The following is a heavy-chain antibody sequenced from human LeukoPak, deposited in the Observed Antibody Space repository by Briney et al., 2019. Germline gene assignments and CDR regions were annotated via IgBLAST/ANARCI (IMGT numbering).Heavy chain of an antibody. D-gene: IGHD3-22*01. J-gene: IGHJ5*02. CDR2: IYYSGST. CDR1: GGSISSYY. V-gene: IGHV4-59*12. CDR3: ARAYYYDSSGLGDWFDP. Sequence: KPSETLSPTCTVSGGSISSYYWSWIRQPPGKGLEWIGYIYYSGSTNYNPSLKSRVTIPVDTSKNQFSLKLSSVTAADTAVYYCARAYYYDSSGLGDWFDPWGQGTLVAVSS.